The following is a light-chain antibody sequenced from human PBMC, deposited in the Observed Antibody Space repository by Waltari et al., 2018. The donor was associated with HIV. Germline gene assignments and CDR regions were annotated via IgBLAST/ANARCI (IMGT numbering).Light chain of an antibody. V-gene: IGLV1-44*01. CDR2: SNN. J-gene: IGLJ2*01. Sequence: QSVLTQPPSASGTPGQRVTISCSGNNSNIGTNTVNWYHQLPGTAPKLLIFSNNPRPSGVPDRFSGSKSGTSASLAISGLQSEDEAVYYCAAWDDSLNGLLFGGGTKLTVL. CDR1: NSNIGTNT. CDR3: AAWDDSLNGLL.